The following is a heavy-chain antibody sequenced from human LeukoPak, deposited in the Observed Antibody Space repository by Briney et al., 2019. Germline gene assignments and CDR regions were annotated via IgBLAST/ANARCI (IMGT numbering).Heavy chain of an antibody. CDR3: ARARWLQSFDY. J-gene: IGHJ4*02. D-gene: IGHD5-24*01. CDR1: GFTFSSYA. CDR2: ISYDGSNK. V-gene: IGHV3-30-3*01. Sequence: GGSLRLSCAASGFTFSSYAMHWVRQAPGKGLEWVAVISYDGSNKYYADSVKGRFTISRDNPKNTLYLQMNSLRAEDTAVYYCARARWLQSFDYWGQGTLVTVSS.